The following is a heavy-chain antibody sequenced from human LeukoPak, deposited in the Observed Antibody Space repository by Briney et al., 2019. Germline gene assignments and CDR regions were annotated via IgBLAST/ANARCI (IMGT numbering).Heavy chain of an antibody. Sequence: PSEPLSLTCAFNGGSFSGYSWSWIGQPPGKGLGWIGEINHSGSTNYNPSLKSRVTISVDTSKNQFSLKLSSVTAADTAVYYCARGLRAARVYYYYGMDVWGKGTTVTVSS. D-gene: IGHD6-13*01. CDR3: ARGLRAARVYYYYGMDV. V-gene: IGHV4-34*01. CDR2: INHSGST. CDR1: GGSFSGYS. J-gene: IGHJ6*04.